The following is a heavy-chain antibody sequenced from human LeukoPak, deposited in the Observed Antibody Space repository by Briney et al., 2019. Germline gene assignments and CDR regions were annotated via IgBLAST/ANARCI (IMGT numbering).Heavy chain of an antibody. D-gene: IGHD3-3*01. V-gene: IGHV3-23*01. J-gene: IGHJ4*02. CDR1: GFTFSSYA. CDR3: AKGYDFWSGYSLFD. Sequence: GGSLRLSCAASGFTFSSYAMSWVRQAPGKGLEWVSAISGSGGSTYYADSVKGRFTISRGNSKNTLYLQMNSLRAEDTAVYYCAKGYDFWSGYSLFDWGQGTLVTVSS. CDR2: ISGSGGST.